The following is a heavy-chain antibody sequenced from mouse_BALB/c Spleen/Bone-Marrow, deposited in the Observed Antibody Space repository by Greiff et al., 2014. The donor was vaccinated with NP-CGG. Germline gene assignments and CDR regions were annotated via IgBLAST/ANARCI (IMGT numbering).Heavy chain of an antibody. CDR2: IYPGDGDT. V-gene: IGHV1-80*01. J-gene: IGHJ2*01. CDR3: ARGGISVDY. CDR1: GYVFSTYW. Sequence: VQLQQSGAELVRPGSSVKISCESSGYVFSTYWINCVKQRPGQGLEWIGQIYPGDGDTDYNGKFKDKATLTADKSSNTAYMQLSSLTSEDSAVYFCARGGISVDYWGQGTTLTVSS.